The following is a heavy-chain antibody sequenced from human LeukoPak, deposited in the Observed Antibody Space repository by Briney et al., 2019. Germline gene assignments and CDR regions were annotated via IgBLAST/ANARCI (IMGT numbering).Heavy chain of an antibody. J-gene: IGHJ4*02. CDR2: IYYSGSI. CDR1: GGSISSSSYY. D-gene: IGHD3-22*01. CDR3: ARADSSGYYFDY. Sequence: SETLSLTCTVSGGSISSSSYYWGWIRQPPGKGLEWIGSIYYSGSIYYNPSLKSRVTISVDTSKNQFSLKLSSVTAADTAVYYCARADSSGYYFDYWGQGTLVTVSS. V-gene: IGHV4-39*07.